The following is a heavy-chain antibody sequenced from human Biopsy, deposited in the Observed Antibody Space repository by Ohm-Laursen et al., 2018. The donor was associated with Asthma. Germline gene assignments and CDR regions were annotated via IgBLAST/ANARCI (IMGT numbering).Heavy chain of an antibody. Sequence: TLSLTCSVSGGSVSSDKYYWSWIRQPPGKGLEWIAYIFYSGATNYNPALKSRVAQSIDTSKSQFSLRLNSLSAADTAVCYCARGTIVAGIDYWGRGTLVTVSS. CDR2: IFYSGAT. V-gene: IGHV4-61*01. J-gene: IGHJ4*02. D-gene: IGHD5-12*01. CDR1: GGSVSSDKYY. CDR3: ARGTIVAGIDY.